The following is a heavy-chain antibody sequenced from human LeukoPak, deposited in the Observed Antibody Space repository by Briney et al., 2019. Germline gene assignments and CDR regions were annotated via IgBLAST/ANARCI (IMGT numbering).Heavy chain of an antibody. CDR3: ARAVAAVGGSDI. J-gene: IGHJ3*02. Sequence: TSETLSLTCTVSGGSISSYYWSWIRQPPGKRLEWIGDIYYSGSTNYNPPLKCRVTISVDTSKNHFSLKLSSVTAADTAVYYCARAVAAVGGSDIWGQGRMVTVSS. CDR2: IYYSGST. V-gene: IGHV4-59*01. CDR1: GGSISSYY. D-gene: IGHD6-13*01.